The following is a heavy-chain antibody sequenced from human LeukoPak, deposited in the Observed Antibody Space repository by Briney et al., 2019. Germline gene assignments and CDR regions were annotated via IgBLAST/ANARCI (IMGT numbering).Heavy chain of an antibody. D-gene: IGHD3-3*01. V-gene: IGHV3-7*01. CDR1: GFTFSIYW. J-gene: IGHJ4*02. CDR2: IKQDGSEK. Sequence: GGSLRLSCAAPGFTFSIYWMSWVRQAPGKGLEWVANIKQDGSEKYYVDSVKGRFTISRDSARNSLYLQMNSLRAEDTAVYYCAKTKRDYDFWSGYTPYFFDYWGQGTLVTVSS. CDR3: AKTKRDYDFWSGYTPYFFDY.